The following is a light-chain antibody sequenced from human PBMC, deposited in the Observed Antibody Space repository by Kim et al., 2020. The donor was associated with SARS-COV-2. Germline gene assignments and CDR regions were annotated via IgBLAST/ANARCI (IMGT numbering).Light chain of an antibody. CDR3: QVWDSNTVV. J-gene: IGLJ2*01. Sequence: SVALGQTARINCGGNNVGRKSVHWYQQKPGQAPVLVIYYDTNRSSGIPERFSGSNSGNTATLTIGRAQAGDEADYFCQVWDSNTVVFGGGTQLTVL. CDR1: NVGRKS. CDR2: YDT. V-gene: IGLV3-9*01.